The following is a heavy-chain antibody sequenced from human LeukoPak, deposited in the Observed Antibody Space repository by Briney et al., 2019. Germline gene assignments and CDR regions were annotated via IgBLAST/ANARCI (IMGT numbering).Heavy chain of an antibody. CDR1: GGXIITYY. CDR3: ARAYGDLYFVY. Sequence: SETLSLTCTVSGGXIITYYCSWTRQPAGKGLEWIGRIYSSGRTNYHPSLESRVTMSVDTSKNQFSLNLTSVTAADTAVYYCARAYGDLYFVYWGQGILVTVSS. CDR2: IYSSGRT. J-gene: IGHJ4*02. V-gene: IGHV4-4*07. D-gene: IGHD4-17*01.